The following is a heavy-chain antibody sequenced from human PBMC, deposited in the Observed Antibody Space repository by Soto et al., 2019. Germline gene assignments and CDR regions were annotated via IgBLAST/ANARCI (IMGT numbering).Heavy chain of an antibody. CDR2: ISYDGSNK. CDR1: GFTFSSYA. Sequence: QVQLVESGGGVVQPGRSLRLSCAASGFTFSSYAMHWVRQAPGKGLEWVAVISYDGSNKYYADSVKGRFTIPRDNSKNTLYLQMTRLRDEDTAVYYCARVPSSSGRAHFDYWGQGTLVTVSS. D-gene: IGHD2-15*01. J-gene: IGHJ4*02. CDR3: ARVPSSSGRAHFDY. V-gene: IGHV3-30-3*01.